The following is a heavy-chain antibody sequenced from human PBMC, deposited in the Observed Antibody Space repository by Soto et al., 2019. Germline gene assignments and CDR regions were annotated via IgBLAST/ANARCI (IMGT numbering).Heavy chain of an antibody. CDR1: GFTFSSYG. J-gene: IGHJ4*02. D-gene: IGHD2-21*02. CDR2: ISYDGSNK. CDR3: AKDFGGVVVTAVYFDY. Sequence: QVQLVESGGGVVQPGRSLRLSCAASGFTFSSYGMHWVRQAPGTGLEWVAVISYDGSNKYYADSVKGRFTISRDNSKNALYLQMISLRAEDTAVYYCAKDFGGVVVTAVYFDYWGQGTLVTVSS. V-gene: IGHV3-30*18.